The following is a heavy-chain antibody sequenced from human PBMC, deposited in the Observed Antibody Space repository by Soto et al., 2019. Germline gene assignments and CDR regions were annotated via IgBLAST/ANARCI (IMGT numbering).Heavy chain of an antibody. CDR1: GFTFSSYA. V-gene: IGHV3-23*01. D-gene: IGHD5-12*01. CDR2: ISGSGGST. CDR3: AIVAEEMATKQHYVMDF. J-gene: IGHJ6*02. Sequence: HPGGSLRLSCAASGFTFSSYAMSWVRQAPGKGLGWVSAISGSGGSTYYADSVKGRFTISRDNSKNTLYLQMNRLRAEDTAVYYCAIVAEEMATKQHYVMDFWGQGSTVIVSS.